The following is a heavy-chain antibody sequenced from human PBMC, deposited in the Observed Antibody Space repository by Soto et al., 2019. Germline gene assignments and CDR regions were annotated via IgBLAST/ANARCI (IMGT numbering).Heavy chain of an antibody. CDR3: ARHGAGYDYVWGSYRAFDY. CDR2: IYYSGST. CDR1: GGSISSYY. Sequence: QVQLQESGPGLVKPSETLSLTCTVSGGSISSYYWSWIRQPPGKGLEWIGYIYYSGSTNYNPSLKRRVTLSVDTSKNHFALKLGSVTAADTAVYYCARHGAGYDYVWGSYRAFDYWGQGTLVTVSS. V-gene: IGHV4-59*01. D-gene: IGHD3-16*02. J-gene: IGHJ4*02.